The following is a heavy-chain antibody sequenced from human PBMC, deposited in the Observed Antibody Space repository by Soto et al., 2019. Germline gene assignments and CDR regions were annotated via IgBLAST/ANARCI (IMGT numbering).Heavy chain of an antibody. CDR2: IYSGGST. J-gene: IGHJ4*02. D-gene: IGHD1-26*01. CDR1: GFTVSSSN. V-gene: IGHV3-66*01. CDR3: ARESSSGNSYFVY. Sequence: PGGSLRLSCAASGFTVSSSNMRWVRQAPGKGLEWVSLIYSGGSTYYADSVKGRFTISRDNSKNTLFLQMNSVRADDTAMYYCARESSSGNSYFVYCGRGTLVTGS.